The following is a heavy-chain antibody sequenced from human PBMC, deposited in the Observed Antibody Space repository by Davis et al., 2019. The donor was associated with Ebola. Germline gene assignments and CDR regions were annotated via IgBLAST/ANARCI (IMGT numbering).Heavy chain of an antibody. CDR2: INHSGST. D-gene: IGHD4-11*01. J-gene: IGHJ6*03. CDR1: GGSFSGYY. V-gene: IGHV4-34*01. Sequence: PSETLSLTCAVYGGSFSGYYWSWIRQPPGKGLEWIGEINHSGSTNYNPSLKSRVTISVDTSKNQFSLKLSSVTAADTAVYYCARVMSNYRRTYYYYMDVWGKGTTVTVSS. CDR3: ARVMSNYRRTYYYYMDV.